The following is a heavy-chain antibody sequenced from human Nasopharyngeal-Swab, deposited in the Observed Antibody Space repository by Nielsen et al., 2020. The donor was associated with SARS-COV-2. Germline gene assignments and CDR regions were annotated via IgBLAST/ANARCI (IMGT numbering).Heavy chain of an antibody. CDR3: ARGPGGSYFDS. CDR2: ISSSGNTM. J-gene: IGHJ4*02. Sequence: GESLNISCAASGFTFSSSEMTWVRQAPGKGLEWVSYISSSGNTMYYADSVKGRFTISRDNAKNSLYLQMNSLRAEDTAVYYCARGPGGSYFDSWGQGTLVTVSS. CDR1: GFTFSSSE. V-gene: IGHV3-48*03. D-gene: IGHD1-26*01.